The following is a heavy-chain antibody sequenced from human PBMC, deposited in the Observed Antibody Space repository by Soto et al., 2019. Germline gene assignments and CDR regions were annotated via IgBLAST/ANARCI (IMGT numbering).Heavy chain of an antibody. CDR1: GYTFTSYG. J-gene: IGHJ5*02. D-gene: IGHD3-9*01. CDR2: ISAYNGNT. CDR3: SGDLRPVLRYFDWLKKSPKNWFDP. Sequence: QVQLVQSGAEVKKPGASVKVSCKASGYTFTSYGISWVRQAPGQGLEWMGWISAYNGNTNYAQKLQGKVTMTTDTSTSTAYMELRSLRSDDTAVYYCSGDLRPVLRYFDWLKKSPKNWFDPWGQGTLVTVSS. V-gene: IGHV1-18*01.